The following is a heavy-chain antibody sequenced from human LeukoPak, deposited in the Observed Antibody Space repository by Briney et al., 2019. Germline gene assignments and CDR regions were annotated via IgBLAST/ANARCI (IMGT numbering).Heavy chain of an antibody. CDR2: ISSSGSAI. V-gene: IGHV3-48*03. Sequence: GGSLRLSCAASGFSFSTYEMNWVRQAPGKGLEWLSYISSSGSAIYSADSVKGRFIISRDNAKNSLYLQMNSLRAEDTAVYYCVRGLVVAATPPYSYYGMDVWGKGTTVTVSS. CDR3: VRGLVVAATPPYSYYGMDV. CDR1: GFSFSTYE. D-gene: IGHD2-15*01. J-gene: IGHJ6*04.